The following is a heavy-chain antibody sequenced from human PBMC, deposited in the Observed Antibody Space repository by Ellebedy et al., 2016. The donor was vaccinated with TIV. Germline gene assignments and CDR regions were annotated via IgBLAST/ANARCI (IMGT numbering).Heavy chain of an antibody. V-gene: IGHV3-74*01. CDR3: ARQGFDP. Sequence: ESLKISCAASGFTFSSYCMHWVRQAPGKGLVWVARINSDGSSTSYADSVKGRFTISRDNAKNTLYLQMNSLRDEDTAVYDCARQGFDPWGQGTLVTVSS. CDR1: GFTFSSYC. J-gene: IGHJ5*02. CDR2: INSDGSST.